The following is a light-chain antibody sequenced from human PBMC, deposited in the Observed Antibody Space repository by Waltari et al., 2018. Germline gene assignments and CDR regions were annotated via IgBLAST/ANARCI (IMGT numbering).Light chain of an antibody. CDR1: SSDLGGYNY. CDR3: SSYAGRNTVM. V-gene: IGLV2-8*01. J-gene: IGLJ3*02. CDR2: DVP. Sequence: QTALTQPPSASGSPGQSVTISCSGTSSDLGGYNYVSWYRQTPGRAPKLLIYDVPKPPPGVPDRFSGAKSGNTASLTVSGLQAEDEADYYCSSYAGRNTVMFGGGTKLTVL.